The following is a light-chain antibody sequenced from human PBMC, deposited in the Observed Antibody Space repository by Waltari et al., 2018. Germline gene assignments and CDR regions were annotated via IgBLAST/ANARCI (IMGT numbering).Light chain of an antibody. CDR1: QNILSNSNNKNY. V-gene: IGKV4-1*01. CDR3: QQYYSTPQT. CDR2: WAS. J-gene: IGKJ1*01. Sequence: DIVMTQSPDSLAVSLGERATVNCKYSQNILSNSNNKNYLSWYQQKPGQPPKLLIYWASIRQSGVPDRFSGSGSGTDFTLTISSLQAEDVAVYFCQQYYSTPQTFGQGTKVEIK.